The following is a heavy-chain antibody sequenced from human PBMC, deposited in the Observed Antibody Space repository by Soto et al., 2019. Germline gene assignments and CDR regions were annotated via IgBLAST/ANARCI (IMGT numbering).Heavy chain of an antibody. CDR1: GFTFSNYD. J-gene: IGHJ5*02. V-gene: IGHV3-64D*06. CDR2: ITSHGHIT. D-gene: IGHD2-2*01. Sequence: VGSLRLSCSASGFTFSNYDMVWVRQAPGKGLEYISAITSHGHITYYADSVKGRFTISRDNSKNTLSLQMSSLRGDDTAVYYCAREYCSSTSCLNWFDPWGQGTLVTVSS. CDR3: AREYCSSTSCLNWFDP.